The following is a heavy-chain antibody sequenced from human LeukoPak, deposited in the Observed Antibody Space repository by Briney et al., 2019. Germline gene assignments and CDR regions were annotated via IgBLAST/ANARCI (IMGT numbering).Heavy chain of an antibody. J-gene: IGHJ4*02. V-gene: IGHV3-21*01. CDR2: ISSSSSYI. CDR3: AASDSSSWY. D-gene: IGHD6-13*01. CDR1: GFTFSSYS. Sequence: GGSLRLSRAASGFTFSSYSMNSVRQAPGKGLEWVSSISSSSSYIYYADSAKGRFTISRDNANNSLYLQMNSLRAEDTAVYYCAASDSSSWYGGQGTLVTVS.